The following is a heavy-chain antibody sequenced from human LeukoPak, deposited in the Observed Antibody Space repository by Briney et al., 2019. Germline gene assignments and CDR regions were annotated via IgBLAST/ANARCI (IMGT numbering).Heavy chain of an antibody. CDR1: GDSISSYY. Sequence: PSETLSLTRTVSGDSISSYYWSWIRQPAGKGLEWIGRIYTSGSTNYNPSLKSRVTMSVDTSKNQFSLKLSSVTAADTAVYYCARGSRIGDFWSGYYLNWGQGTLVTVSS. V-gene: IGHV4-4*07. J-gene: IGHJ4*02. CDR2: IYTSGST. CDR3: ARGSRIGDFWSGYYLN. D-gene: IGHD3-3*01.